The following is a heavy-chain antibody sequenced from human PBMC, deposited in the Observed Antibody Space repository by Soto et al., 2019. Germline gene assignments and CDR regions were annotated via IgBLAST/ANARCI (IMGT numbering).Heavy chain of an antibody. CDR1: GFTFSSYG. V-gene: IGHV3-33*01. J-gene: IGHJ4*02. CDR3: ARSRSPSGGPNFDY. CDR2: IWYDGSNK. Sequence: PGGSLRLSCAASGFTFSSYGMHWVRQAPGKGLEWVAVIWYDGSNKYYADSVKGRFTISRDNSKNTLYLQMNSLRAEDTAVYYCARSRSPSGGPNFDYGAQGTLVTVPS. D-gene: IGHD6-19*01.